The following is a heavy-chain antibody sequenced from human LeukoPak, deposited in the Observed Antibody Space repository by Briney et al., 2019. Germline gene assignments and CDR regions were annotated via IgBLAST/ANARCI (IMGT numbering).Heavy chain of an antibody. D-gene: IGHD3-22*01. CDR3: ARAVHYDSSGYYFFDY. V-gene: IGHV4-39*01. Sequence: SETLSLTCTVSGGSISNSRHFWDWIRQPPGKGLEWVATISYSGTTYFNPSLKSRVTISVDTSKNQFSLQLNSVTPEDTAVYYCARAVHYDSSGYYFFDYWGQGTLVTVSS. CDR2: ISYSGTT. CDR1: GGSISNSRHF. J-gene: IGHJ4*02.